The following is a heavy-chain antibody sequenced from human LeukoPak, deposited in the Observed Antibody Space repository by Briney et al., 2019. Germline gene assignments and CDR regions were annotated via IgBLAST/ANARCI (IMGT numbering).Heavy chain of an antibody. D-gene: IGHD3-22*01. V-gene: IGHV3-23*01. CDR3: AKVSSGYWYYFDY. CDR2: ISGSGGST. CDR1: GFTFSSYA. Sequence: GGSLRLSCAASGFTFSSYAMSWVRQAPGKGLEWVSAISGSGGSTHYADSVKGRFTISRDNSKNTLYLQMNSLRAEDTAVYYCAKVSSGYWYYFDYWGQGTLVTVSS. J-gene: IGHJ4*02.